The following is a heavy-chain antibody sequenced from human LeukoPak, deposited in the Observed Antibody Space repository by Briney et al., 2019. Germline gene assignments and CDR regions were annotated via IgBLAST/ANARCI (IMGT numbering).Heavy chain of an antibody. CDR1: GGSISSSNW. CDR3: ARSLYSSSWYQEAFDI. D-gene: IGHD6-13*01. Sequence: PSGTLSLTCAVSGGSISSSNWWSWVRQPPGKGLEWIGEIYHSGNTNYNPSLKSRVTISVGKSNNQFSLKLSSVTAADTAVYYCARSLYSSSWYQEAFDIWGQGTMVTVSS. CDR2: IYHSGNT. V-gene: IGHV4-4*02. J-gene: IGHJ3*02.